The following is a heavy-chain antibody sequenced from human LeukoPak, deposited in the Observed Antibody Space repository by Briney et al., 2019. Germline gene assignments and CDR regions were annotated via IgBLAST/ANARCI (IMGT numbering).Heavy chain of an antibody. CDR3: ARGDYGGKSGFPYYFDC. D-gene: IGHD4-23*01. J-gene: IGHJ4*02. Sequence: KSSETLSLTCTVSGGSISSGDYYWSWIRQPPGKGLEWIGYIYFSGTTYYNPSLKSRVTISADTSENQFSLKLSSVTAADTAVYYCARGDYGGKSGFPYYFDCWGQGTLVTVSS. V-gene: IGHV4-30-4*01. CDR2: IYFSGTT. CDR1: GGSISSGDYY.